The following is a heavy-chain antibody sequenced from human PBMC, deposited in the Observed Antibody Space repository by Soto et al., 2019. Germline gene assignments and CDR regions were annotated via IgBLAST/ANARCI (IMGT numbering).Heavy chain of an antibody. CDR3: AKDGYFDTYYVDH. J-gene: IGHJ4*02. D-gene: IGHD3-22*01. CDR1: RFTFSRYA. V-gene: IGHV3-30-3*02. Sequence: QVQLVESGGGVVQPGTSLRLSCAASRFTFSRYAMHWVRQAPGKGLEWVAVISYDGRQKHYVDSVKGRFTISRDESDNTLYLQMSSLRHEDTAVYYCAKDGYFDTYYVDHWGQGTLVTVSS. CDR2: ISYDGRQK.